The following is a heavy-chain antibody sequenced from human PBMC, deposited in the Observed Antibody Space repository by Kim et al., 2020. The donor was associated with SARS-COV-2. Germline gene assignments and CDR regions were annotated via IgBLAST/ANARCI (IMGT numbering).Heavy chain of an antibody. CDR2: IDPSDTYI. Sequence: GESLKISCKGSGYSFTSYWINWVRQTPGKGLEWMGRIDPSDTYIHYSPSFEGHVTFSVDKSISTAYLQSSSLKASDTAMYYCARQEYYYNNSGYYPYYFFDLWGRGTLVTVSS. CDR1: GYSFTSYW. J-gene: IGHJ2*01. V-gene: IGHV5-10-1*01. CDR3: ARQEYYYNNSGYYPYYFFDL. D-gene: IGHD3-22*01.